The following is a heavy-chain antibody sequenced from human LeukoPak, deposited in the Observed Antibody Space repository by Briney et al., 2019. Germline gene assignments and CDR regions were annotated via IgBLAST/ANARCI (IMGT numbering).Heavy chain of an antibody. CDR3: ARGGPDLAREYFQY. CDR2: IYVTGTT. D-gene: IGHD5-12*01. CDR1: GGSISTNY. Sequence: SETLSLTCTVSGGSISTNYWNWIRQPAGKGLEWIGRIYVTGTTYYNPSLKSRLTMSVDASRNQFFLNLSSVTAADMAVYYCARGGPDLAREYFQYWGQGTLVTVS. V-gene: IGHV4-4*07. J-gene: IGHJ1*01.